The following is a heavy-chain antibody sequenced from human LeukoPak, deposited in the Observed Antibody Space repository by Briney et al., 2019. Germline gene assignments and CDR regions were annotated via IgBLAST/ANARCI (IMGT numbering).Heavy chain of an antibody. CDR1: GGSFSGYY. Sequence: SETLSLTCAVYGGSFSGYYWSWIRQPPGKGLEWIGEINHSGSTNHNPSLKSRVTISVDTSKNQFSLKLSSVTAADTAVYYCARLVAARPLLWFGESKVFDYWGQGTLVTVSS. D-gene: IGHD3-10*01. CDR2: INHSGST. J-gene: IGHJ4*02. V-gene: IGHV4-34*01. CDR3: ARLVAARPLLWFGESKVFDY.